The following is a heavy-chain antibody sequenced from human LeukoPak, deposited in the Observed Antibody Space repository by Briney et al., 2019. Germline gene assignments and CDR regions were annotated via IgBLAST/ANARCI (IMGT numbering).Heavy chain of an antibody. J-gene: IGHJ4*02. Sequence: NPGGSLRLSCAASGFTFSSYSMNWVRQAPGKGLEWVSSISYTGTYIYYADSVKGRFTISRDNAQNSLYLQMNSLRAEDTAIYYCVRDRGTYRPIDYWGQGTLVTVSS. V-gene: IGHV3-21*04. CDR3: VRDRGTYRPIDY. CDR2: ISYTGTYI. CDR1: GFTFSSYS. D-gene: IGHD1-26*01.